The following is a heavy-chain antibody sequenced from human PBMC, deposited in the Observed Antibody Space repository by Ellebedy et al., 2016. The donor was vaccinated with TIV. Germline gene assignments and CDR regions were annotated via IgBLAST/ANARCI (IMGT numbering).Heavy chain of an antibody. CDR3: SRPSKGYGSGPI. D-gene: IGHD5-12*01. V-gene: IGHV3-49*03. J-gene: IGHJ4*02. CDR1: GFVFSEHG. CDR2: IRTAPFGATT. Sequence: PGGSLRLSCKASGFVFSEHGIHWFRRAPGKGLEWIGFIRTAPFGATTDYAASVRGRSTISRDDSKTSAYLQLDSLTAEDTAVYYCSRPSKGYGSGPIWGQGSRVTVYS.